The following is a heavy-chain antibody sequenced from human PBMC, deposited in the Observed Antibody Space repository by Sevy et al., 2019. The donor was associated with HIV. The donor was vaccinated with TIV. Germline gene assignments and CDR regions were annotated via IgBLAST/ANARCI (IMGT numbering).Heavy chain of an antibody. D-gene: IGHD6-19*01. CDR2: ISGTGSIT. Sequence: GGSLRLSCAASGFTFSSYAMSWVRRAPGKGLEWVSPISGTGSITYYADSVRGRFTISRDNSKNILYLQMNSLRAEDTAVYFCAKGSHNTGWFPDYWGQGTLVTVSS. V-gene: IGHV3-23*01. J-gene: IGHJ4*02. CDR1: GFTFSSYA. CDR3: AKGSHNTGWFPDY.